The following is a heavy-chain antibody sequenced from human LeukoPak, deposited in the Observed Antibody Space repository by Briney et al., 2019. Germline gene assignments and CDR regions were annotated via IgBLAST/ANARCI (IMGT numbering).Heavy chain of an antibody. V-gene: IGHV3-23*01. CDR1: GFIFSSCA. CDR2: ISGSGSST. Sequence: GGSLRLSCAASGFIFSSCAMSWVRQPAGKGLEWVSTISGSGSSTFYADSVTGRFTISRDNSKNTLYLQMNSLIAEETAVYYCAKSPRGYTYLPDYWGQGTLVTVSS. D-gene: IGHD5-18*01. J-gene: IGHJ4*02. CDR3: AKSPRGYTYLPDY.